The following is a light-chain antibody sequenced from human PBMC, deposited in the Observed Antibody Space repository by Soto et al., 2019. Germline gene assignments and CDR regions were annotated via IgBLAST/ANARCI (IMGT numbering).Light chain of an antibody. CDR1: QSLLYSNGYNY. Sequence: DIVMTQSPLSLPVTPGEPASISCRSSQSLLYSNGYNYLDWYLQKPGQSPQLLIYLGSNRASGVPDRVSGSGSGTDFILKISRVEAEDVGVYYCMQALQTPLTFGGGTKVEIK. CDR3: MQALQTPLT. J-gene: IGKJ4*01. V-gene: IGKV2-28*01. CDR2: LGS.